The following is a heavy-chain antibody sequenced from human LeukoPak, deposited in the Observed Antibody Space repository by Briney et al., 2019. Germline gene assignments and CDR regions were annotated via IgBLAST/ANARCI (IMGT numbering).Heavy chain of an antibody. J-gene: IGHJ4*02. V-gene: IGHV4-34*01. D-gene: IGHD4-11*01. CDR3: ARGQGTVTTH. CDR1: GGSFSGYY. Sequence: SETLSLTCAVSGGSFSGYYWTWIRQPPGKGLEWIGEINHSGSANYNPSLMSRVTISLDTSKNHFSLNLSSVTAANTAVYYCARGQGTVTTHWGQGTLVTVSS. CDR2: INHSGSA.